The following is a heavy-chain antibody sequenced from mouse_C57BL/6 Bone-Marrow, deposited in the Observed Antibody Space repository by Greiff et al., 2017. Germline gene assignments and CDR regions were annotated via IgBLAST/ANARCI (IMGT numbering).Heavy chain of an antibody. D-gene: IGHD1-1*01. V-gene: IGHV3-6*01. CDR1: GYSITGGYY. J-gene: IGHJ1*03. CDR3: AIEESYCGSRVWYFDV. CDR2: ISDDGSN. Sequence: DVQLQESGPGLVKPSQSLSLTCSATGYSITGGYYWNWIRQFPGNKLEWMGYISDDGSNNYNPSLKNRIAIARDTSKNQFFLKLNSVTTEDTATYYCAIEESYCGSRVWYFDVWGTGTTVTVSS.